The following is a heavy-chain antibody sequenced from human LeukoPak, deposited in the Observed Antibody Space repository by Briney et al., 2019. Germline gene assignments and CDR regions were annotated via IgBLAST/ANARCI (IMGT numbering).Heavy chain of an antibody. D-gene: IGHD4-17*01. J-gene: IGHJ4*02. Sequence: GGSLRLSCAASGFTFSSNDMHWVRQAPGKGLVWVSRINSDGSSTNYADSVKGRFTISRDNAKNTLYLQMNSLRAEDTAVYYCARNADYGDSNPFDYWGQGTLVTVSS. CDR2: INSDGSST. V-gene: IGHV3-74*01. CDR3: ARNADYGDSNPFDY. CDR1: GFTFSSND.